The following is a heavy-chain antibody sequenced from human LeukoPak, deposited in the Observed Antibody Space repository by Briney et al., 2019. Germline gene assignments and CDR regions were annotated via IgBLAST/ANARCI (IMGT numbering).Heavy chain of an antibody. J-gene: IGHJ6*02. CDR2: IYHSGST. CDR3: TSSRGRLYGVDV. V-gene: IGHV4-4*02. D-gene: IGHD2-15*01. CDR1: GGSITSGHW. Sequence: SETLSLTCAVSGGSITSGHWWTWVRQPPGKGVEWIGEIYHSGSTTYNPSLMSRVTISVDKSTKQFSLNLTSVAAADTAVYYCTSSRGRLYGVDVWGQGTTVIVSS.